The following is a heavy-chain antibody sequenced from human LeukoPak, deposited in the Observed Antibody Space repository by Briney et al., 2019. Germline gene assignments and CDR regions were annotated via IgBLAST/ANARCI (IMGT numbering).Heavy chain of an antibody. CDR3: VRDRDYYVFDL. CDR2: IMKDGGDK. J-gene: IGHJ4*02. V-gene: IGHV3-7*01. D-gene: IGHD3-10*02. Sequence: GGSLRLSCAASGFTFNDYWMTWVRQAPGKGLEWVANIMKDGGDKQYVDSVKGRFTISRDNAKNSLYLQMNSLRAEDTAVYYCVRDRDYYVFDLWGQGALVTVSS. CDR1: GFTFNDYW.